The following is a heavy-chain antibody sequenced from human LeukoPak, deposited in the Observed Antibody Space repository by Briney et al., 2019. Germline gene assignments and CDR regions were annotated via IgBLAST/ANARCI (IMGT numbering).Heavy chain of an antibody. V-gene: IGHV4-30-2*01. CDR1: GGSISSGGYS. Sequence: SETLSLTCAVSGGSISSGGYSGSWIRLPPGEGLEWIGYIYHSGSTYYNPPLKTRAPISVARSKTQFSLELTSVTPAASPVYSCPRAKLGMGGHSFASWGRATLLTAPS. CDR2: IYHSGST. CDR3: PRAKLGMGGHSFAS. D-gene: IGHD7-27*01. J-gene: IGHJ4*02.